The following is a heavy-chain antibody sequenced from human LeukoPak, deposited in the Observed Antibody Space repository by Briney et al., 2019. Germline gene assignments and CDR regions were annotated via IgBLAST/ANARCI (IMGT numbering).Heavy chain of an antibody. CDR2: ISSSSSYI. D-gene: IGHD3-3*01. CDR1: GFTFSSYS. CDR3: ARDSYDFWSGYYTENYYYYYGMDV. Sequence: GGSPRLSCAASGFTFSSYSMNWVRQAPGKGLEWVSSISSSSSYIYYADSVKGRFTISRDNAKNSLYLQMNSLRAEDTAVYYCARDSYDFWSGYYTENYYYYYGMDVWGQGTTVTVSS. J-gene: IGHJ6*02. V-gene: IGHV3-21*01.